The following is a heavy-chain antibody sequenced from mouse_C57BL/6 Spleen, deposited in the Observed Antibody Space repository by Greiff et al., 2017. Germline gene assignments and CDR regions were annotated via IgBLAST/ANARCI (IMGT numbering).Heavy chain of an antibody. D-gene: IGHD1-1*01. J-gene: IGHJ3*01. CDR1: GYSITSGYY. CDR2: ISYDGSN. Sequence: EVQLQQSGPGLVKPSQSLSLTCSVTGYSITSGYYWNWLRQFPGNKLEWMGYISYDGSNNYNPSLKNRISITRDTSKNQFFLKLNSVTTEDTATYYCARDLRYDDTWFADWGKGTLVTVSA. CDR3: ARDLRYDDTWFAD. V-gene: IGHV3-6*01.